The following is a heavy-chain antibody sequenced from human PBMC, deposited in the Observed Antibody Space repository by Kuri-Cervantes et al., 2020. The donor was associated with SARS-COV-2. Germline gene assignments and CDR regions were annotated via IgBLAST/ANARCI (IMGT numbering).Heavy chain of an antibody. CDR2: IIPILGIA. D-gene: IGHD2-2*01. CDR1: GGTFSSAI. Sequence: SVKVSCKASGGTFSSAIISWVRQAPGQGLEWMGGIIPILGIANYAQKFQGRVTITADKSTSTAYMELSSLRSEDTAVYYCARDPNCSSTSCYGVAYYYGMDVWGQGTTVTVSS. CDR3: ARDPNCSSTSCYGVAYYYGMDV. V-gene: IGHV1-69*10. J-gene: IGHJ6*02.